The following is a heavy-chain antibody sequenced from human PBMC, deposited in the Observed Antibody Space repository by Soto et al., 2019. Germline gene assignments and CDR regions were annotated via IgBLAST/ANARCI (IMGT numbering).Heavy chain of an antibody. CDR1: GFTFSSYA. D-gene: IGHD5-18*01. J-gene: IGHJ4*02. Sequence: GGSLSLSCAASGFTFSSYAMSWVRQAPGKGLEWVSAISGSGGSTYYADSVKGRFTISRDNSKNTLYLQMNSLRAEDTAVYYCAKLHGYSYGAFDYWGQGTLVTVSS. CDR2: ISGSGGST. V-gene: IGHV3-23*01. CDR3: AKLHGYSYGAFDY.